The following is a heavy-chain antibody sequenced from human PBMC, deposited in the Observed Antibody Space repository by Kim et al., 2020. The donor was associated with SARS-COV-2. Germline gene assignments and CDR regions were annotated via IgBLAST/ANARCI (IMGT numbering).Heavy chain of an antibody. D-gene: IGHD2-8*01. V-gene: IGHV3-7*03. CDR3: ARGNGGY. J-gene: IGHJ4*02. Sequence: GGSLRLSCEASGFTFSYHWMTWVRRTPGKGLEWVANIGPDGSEKYYVDSVKGRFTISRDNAKNSLYLQMNSLRVEDTAVYYCARGNGGYWGQGTLVTVSS. CDR2: IGPDGSEK. CDR1: GFTFSYHW.